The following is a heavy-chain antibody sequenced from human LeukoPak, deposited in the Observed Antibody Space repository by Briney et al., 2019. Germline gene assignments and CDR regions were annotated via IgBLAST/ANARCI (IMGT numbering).Heavy chain of an antibody. V-gene: IGHV4-39*01. J-gene: IGHJ4*02. Sequence: SETLSLTCTVSGGSINSNNYYWGWIRQPPGKGLEWIGSIYSSGSAYYNPSLKSRVTISVDTSKNQFSLRLSSVTAADKAVYYCQSRYLEWLLEYWGQGTLVTVSS. CDR3: QSRYLEWLLEY. CDR1: GGSINSNNYY. CDR2: IYSSGSA. D-gene: IGHD3-3*01.